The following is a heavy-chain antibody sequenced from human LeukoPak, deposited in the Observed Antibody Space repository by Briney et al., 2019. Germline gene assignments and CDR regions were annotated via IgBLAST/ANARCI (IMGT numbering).Heavy chain of an antibody. CDR1: GLTTRNSW. V-gene: IGHV3-7*04. Sequence: GGSLRLSCAVSGLTTRNSWMSWVRQAPGKGLEWVANIDPDGTDLYYMDSVKGRFTVSRDNDKNPLYLQMHSLRVEDTATYYCVRGSSSFWGQGTLVTV. CDR3: VRGSSSF. CDR2: IDPDGTDL. J-gene: IGHJ4*02. D-gene: IGHD2-2*01.